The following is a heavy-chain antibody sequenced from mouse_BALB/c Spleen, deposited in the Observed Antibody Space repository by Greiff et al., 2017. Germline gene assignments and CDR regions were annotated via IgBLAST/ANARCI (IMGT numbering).Heavy chain of an antibody. CDR1: GFTFSSYA. D-gene: IGHD1-1*01. CDR2: ISSGGST. Sequence: EVKVVESGGGLVKPGGSLKLSCAASGFTFSSYAMSWVRQTPEKRLEWVASISSGGSTYYPDSVKGRFTISRDNARNILYLQMSSLRSEDTAMYYCARGRDYGSTYFDYWGQGTTLTVSA. J-gene: IGHJ2*01. V-gene: IGHV5-6-5*01. CDR3: ARGRDYGSTYFDY.